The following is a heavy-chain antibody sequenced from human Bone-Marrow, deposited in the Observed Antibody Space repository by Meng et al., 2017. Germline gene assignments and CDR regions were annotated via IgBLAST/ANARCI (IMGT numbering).Heavy chain of an antibody. V-gene: IGHV4-4*02. D-gene: IGHD6-19*01. CDR1: GPPVSSGYA. CDR2: SHNSGTT. CDR3: AARPGWWRIDS. Sequence: SGPGLVPRSGTLSLARGVSGPPVSSGYAWPWVRQPPGKGLEWIGESHNSGTTNYNPSLRSRVTISVDKAKNQFSLRLTSVTAADTAVYYWAARPGWWRIDSWGQGTLVTVSS. J-gene: IGHJ4*02.